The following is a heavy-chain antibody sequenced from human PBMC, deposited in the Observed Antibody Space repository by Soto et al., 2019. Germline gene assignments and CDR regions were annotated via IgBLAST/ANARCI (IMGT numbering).Heavy chain of an antibody. Sequence: SVKVSCKASGGTFSSYTISWVRQAPGQGLEWMGRIIPILGIANYAQKFQGRVTITADKSTSTAYMELSSLRSEDTAVYYCASGYNWNYYYYYYMDVRGKGTTVTVSS. V-gene: IGHV1-69*02. CDR2: IIPILGIA. CDR1: GGTFSSYT. CDR3: ASGYNWNYYYYYYMDV. J-gene: IGHJ6*03. D-gene: IGHD1-20*01.